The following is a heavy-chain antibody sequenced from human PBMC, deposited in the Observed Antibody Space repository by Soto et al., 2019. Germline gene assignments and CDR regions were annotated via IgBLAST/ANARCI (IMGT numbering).Heavy chain of an antibody. CDR1: GGSISSGGYY. J-gene: IGHJ4*02. V-gene: IGHV4-39*01. D-gene: IGHD1-26*01. Sequence: SETLSLTCTVSGGSISSGGYYWSWIRQHPGKGLEWTGSIYYSGSTYYSPSLKSRVTISVDTSKNQFSLKLTSVTAADTAVYYCARRYSGSYPFDCWGQGTLVTVSS. CDR2: IYYSGST. CDR3: ARRYSGSYPFDC.